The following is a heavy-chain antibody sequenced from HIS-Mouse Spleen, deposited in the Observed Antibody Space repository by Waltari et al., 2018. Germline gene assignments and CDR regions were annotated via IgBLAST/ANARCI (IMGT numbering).Heavy chain of an antibody. CDR3: ARELGEGAFDI. CDR1: GGTFSSYA. J-gene: IGHJ3*02. Sequence: QVQLVQSGAEVQKPGSSVKVSCTASGGTFSSYALSWVRQAPGQGLEWMGRIIPILGIANYAQKFQGRVTITADKSTSTAYMELSSLRSEDTAVYYCARELGEGAFDIWGQGTMVTVSS. CDR2: IIPILGIA. V-gene: IGHV1-69*04. D-gene: IGHD3-16*01.